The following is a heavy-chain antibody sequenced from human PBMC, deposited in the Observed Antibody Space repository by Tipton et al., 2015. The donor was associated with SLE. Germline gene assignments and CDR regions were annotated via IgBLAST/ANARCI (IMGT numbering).Heavy chain of an antibody. Sequence: QVQLVQSGAEVKKPGASVKVSYKASGYTFTGYYMHWVRQAPGQGLEWMGWINPNSGGTNYAQKFQGRVTMTRDTSISTAYMELSRLRSDDTAVYYCARDVGYGSGSPRFDYWGQGTLVTVSS. J-gene: IGHJ4*02. CDR3: ARDVGYGSGSPRFDY. CDR1: GYTFTGYY. V-gene: IGHV1-2*02. CDR2: INPNSGGT. D-gene: IGHD3-10*01.